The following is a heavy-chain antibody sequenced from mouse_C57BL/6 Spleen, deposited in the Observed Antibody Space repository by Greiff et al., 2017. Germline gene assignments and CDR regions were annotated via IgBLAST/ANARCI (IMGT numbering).Heavy chain of an antibody. CDR2: ISDGGSYT. CDR3: ARDGGERYYFED. J-gene: IGHJ2*01. V-gene: IGHV5-4*01. Sequence: EVKVVESGGGLVKPGGSLKLSCAASGFTFSSYAMSWVRQTPEKRLEWVATISDGGSYTYYPDNVKGRFTISRDNAKNNLYLQMSHLKSEDTAMYYCARDGGERYYFEDWGQGTTLTVSS. D-gene: IGHD1-1*01. CDR1: GFTFSSYA.